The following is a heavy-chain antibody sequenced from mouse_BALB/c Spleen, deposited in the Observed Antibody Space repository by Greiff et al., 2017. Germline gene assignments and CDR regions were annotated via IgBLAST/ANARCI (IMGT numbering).Heavy chain of an antibody. CDR1: GYTFTDYY. CDR2: IYPGSGNT. J-gene: IGHJ4*01. D-gene: IGHD1-1*01. V-gene: IGHV1-77*01. Sequence: VQLKESGAELARPGASVKLSCKASGYTFTDYYINWVKQRTGQGLEWIGEIYPGSGNTYYNEKFKGKATLTADKSSSTAYMQLSSLTSEDSAVYFCARGGLLRYAMDYWGQGTSVTVSS. CDR3: ARGGLLRYAMDY.